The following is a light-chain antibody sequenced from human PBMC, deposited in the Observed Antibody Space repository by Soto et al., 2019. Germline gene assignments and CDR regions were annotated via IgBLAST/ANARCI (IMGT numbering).Light chain of an antibody. CDR1: QTVSRN. J-gene: IGKJ4*01. CDR2: DIS. CDR3: QQSET. V-gene: IGKV3-15*01. Sequence: EVVMTQSPATLSVSPGERATLSCRASQTVSRNLAWYQHRPGQAQRLLIYDISNRATGVPARFSGSGSETEFTPTIRSLQSEDFAVYYCQQSETFGGGTKVDI.